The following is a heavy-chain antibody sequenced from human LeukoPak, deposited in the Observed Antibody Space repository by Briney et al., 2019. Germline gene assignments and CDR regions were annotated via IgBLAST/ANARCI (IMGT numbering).Heavy chain of an antibody. CDR3: AKGRYCSGGSCDRS. CDR1: GFTFSSYA. D-gene: IGHD2-15*01. Sequence: GGSLRLSCAASGFTFSSYAMSWVRQAPGKGLEWVSAISGSGGSTYYADSVKGRFTISRDNSKNTLYLQMNSLRAVETAVYSCAKGRYCSGGSCDRSWGQGTLVTVSS. J-gene: IGHJ5*02. CDR2: ISGSGGST. V-gene: IGHV3-23*01.